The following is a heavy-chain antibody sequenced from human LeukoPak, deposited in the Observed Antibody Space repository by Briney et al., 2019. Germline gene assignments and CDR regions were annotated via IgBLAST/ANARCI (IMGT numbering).Heavy chain of an antibody. J-gene: IGHJ6*02. D-gene: IGHD6-19*01. CDR2: IWYDGSNK. CDR1: GFTFSSYG. CDR3: ARDVVQVSGIAVAGTRVAISYGMDV. V-gene: IGHV3-33*01. Sequence: QPGRSLRLSCAASGFTFSSYGMHWVRQAPGKGLEWVAVIWYDGSNKYYADSVKGRFTISRDNSKNTLYLQMNSLRAEDTAVYYCARDVVQVSGIAVAGTRVAISYGMDVWGQGTTVTVSS.